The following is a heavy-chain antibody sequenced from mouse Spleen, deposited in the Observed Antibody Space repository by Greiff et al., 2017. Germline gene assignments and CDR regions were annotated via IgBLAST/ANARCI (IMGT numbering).Heavy chain of an antibody. CDR1: GFTFSDYG. CDR3: ARVRRHYYAMDY. CDR2: ISNLAYSI. J-gene: IGHJ4*01. V-gene: IGHV5-15*02. Sequence: EVKLVESGGGLVQPGGSRKLSCAASGFTFSDYGMAWVRQAPGKGPEWVAFISNLAYSIYYADTVTGRFTISRENAKNTLYLEMSSLRSEDTAMYYCARVRRHYYAMDYWGQGTSVTVSS.